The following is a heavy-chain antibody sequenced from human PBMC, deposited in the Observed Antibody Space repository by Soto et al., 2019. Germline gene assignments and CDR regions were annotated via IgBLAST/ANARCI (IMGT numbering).Heavy chain of an antibody. V-gene: IGHV3-7*01. CDR3: RSGHYSGL. J-gene: IGHJ4*02. Sequence: GGSLRLSCVASGFSIRSLWMSWIRQAPGKGLEWVARIREDGSDDYYVDSVKGRFTISRDNAKNSLYLQMNNLRAEDTAAYYCRSGHYSGLWGQGALVTVSS. CDR2: IREDGSDD. D-gene: IGHD1-26*01. CDR1: GFSIRSLW.